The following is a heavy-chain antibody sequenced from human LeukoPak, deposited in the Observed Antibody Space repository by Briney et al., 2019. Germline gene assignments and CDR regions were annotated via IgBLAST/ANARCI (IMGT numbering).Heavy chain of an antibody. CDR1: GGTFSSYA. CDR2: IIPIFGIA. Sequence: SVKVSCKASGGTFSSYAISWVRQAPGQGLEWMGRIIPIFGIANHAQKFQGRVTITADKSTSTAYMELSSLRSEDTAVYYCAGDVSYYDSSGYYYSDTFDIWGQGTMVTVSS. V-gene: IGHV1-69*04. D-gene: IGHD3-22*01. J-gene: IGHJ3*02. CDR3: AGDVSYYDSSGYYYSDTFDI.